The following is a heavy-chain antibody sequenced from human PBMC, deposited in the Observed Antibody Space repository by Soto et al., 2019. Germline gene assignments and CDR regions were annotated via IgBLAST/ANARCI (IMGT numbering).Heavy chain of an antibody. D-gene: IGHD6-6*01. CDR1: GYTFNGYY. Sequence: GASVEVSCKASGYTFNGYYMHWVRQATGQGLEWMGWINPNSGGTNYAQKFQGWVTMTRDTSISTAYMELSRLRSDDTAVYYCARSASSSYYYGMDVWGQGTTVTVSS. CDR3: ARSASSSYYYGMDV. CDR2: INPNSGGT. J-gene: IGHJ6*02. V-gene: IGHV1-2*04.